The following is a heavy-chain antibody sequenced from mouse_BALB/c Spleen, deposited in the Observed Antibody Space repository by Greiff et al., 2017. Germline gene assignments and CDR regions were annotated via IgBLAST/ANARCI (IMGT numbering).Heavy chain of an antibody. V-gene: IGHV5-9*03. CDR1: GFTFSSYT. CDR3: ARSRLRRYAMDY. J-gene: IGHJ4*01. Sequence: DVMLVESGGGLVKPGGSLKLSCAASGFTFSSYTMSWVRQTPEKRLEWVATISSGGGNTYYPDSVKGRFTISRDNAKNNLYLQMSSLRSEDTALYYCARSRLRRYAMDYWGQGTSVTVSS. D-gene: IGHD2-2*01. CDR2: ISSGGGNT.